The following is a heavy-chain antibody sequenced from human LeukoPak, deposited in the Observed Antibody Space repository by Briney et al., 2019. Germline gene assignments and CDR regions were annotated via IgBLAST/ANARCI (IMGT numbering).Heavy chain of an antibody. Sequence: GGSLRLSCAASGFTFSTYAMSWVRQAPGKGLEWVSNISGRDGRTYYADSVKGRFTISRDNSKNTLYLQMNSLRAEDTAVYYCAKCASSGWHYYYYYYMDVWGKGTTVTISS. J-gene: IGHJ6*03. CDR1: GFTFSTYA. V-gene: IGHV3-23*01. CDR2: ISGRDGRT. D-gene: IGHD6-19*01. CDR3: AKCASSGWHYYYYYYMDV.